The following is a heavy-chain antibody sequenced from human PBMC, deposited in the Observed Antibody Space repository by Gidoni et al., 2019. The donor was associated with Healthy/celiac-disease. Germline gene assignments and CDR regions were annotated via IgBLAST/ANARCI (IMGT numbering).Heavy chain of an antibody. J-gene: IGHJ5*02. CDR1: GYTFTGYY. D-gene: IGHD6-19*01. CDR2: INPNSGGT. CDR3: ASSYSSGWFPVDYWFDP. V-gene: IGHV1-2*02. Sequence: QVQLVQSGAEVKKPGASVKVSCKASGYTFTGYYMHWVRQAPGQGLEWMGWINPNSGGTNYAQKFQGRVTMTRDTSISTAYMELSRLRSDDTAVYYCASSYSSGWFPVDYWFDPWGQGTLVTVSS.